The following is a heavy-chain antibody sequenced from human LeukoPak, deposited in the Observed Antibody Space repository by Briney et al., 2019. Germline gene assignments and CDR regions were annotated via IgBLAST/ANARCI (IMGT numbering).Heavy chain of an antibody. CDR3: ARAGGGNSAGMDV. CDR2: ISSSSSYI. Sequence: GGSLRLSRAASGFTFSSYSMNWVRQAPGKGLEWVSSISSSSSYIYYADSVKGRFTISRDNAKNSLYLQMNSLRAEDTAVYYCARAGGGNSAGMDVWGQGTTVTVSS. D-gene: IGHD4-23*01. CDR1: GFTFSSYS. V-gene: IGHV3-21*01. J-gene: IGHJ6*02.